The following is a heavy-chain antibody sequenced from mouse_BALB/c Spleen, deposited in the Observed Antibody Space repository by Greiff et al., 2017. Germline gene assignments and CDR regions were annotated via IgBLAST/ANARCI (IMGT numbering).Heavy chain of an antibody. CDR2: IYPGDGDT. CDR3: ARTPYDYGEDY. Sequence: QVQLQQSGPELVKPGASVKISCKASGYAFSSSWMNWVKQRPGQGLEWIGRIYPGDGDTNYNGKFKGKATLTADKSSSTAYMQLSSLTSVDSAVYFCARTPYDYGEDYWGQGTTLTVSS. J-gene: IGHJ2*01. CDR1: GYAFSSSW. D-gene: IGHD2-4*01. V-gene: IGHV1-82*01.